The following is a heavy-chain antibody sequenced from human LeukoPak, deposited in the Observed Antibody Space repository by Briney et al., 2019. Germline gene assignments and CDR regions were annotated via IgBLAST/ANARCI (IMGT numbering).Heavy chain of an antibody. V-gene: IGHV3-66*02. D-gene: IGHD4-17*01. CDR2: IYRGGRT. Sequence: GGSLRLSCAASGLTVSSNDMSWVRQARGKGGEWGSVIYRGGRTYYAASVKGRFTISRDNSKNMVYLHMNSLRTEDTAVYYCANDPLTTVTTSDYWGQGTLVTVSS. J-gene: IGHJ4*02. CDR3: ANDPLTTVTTSDY. CDR1: GLTVSSND.